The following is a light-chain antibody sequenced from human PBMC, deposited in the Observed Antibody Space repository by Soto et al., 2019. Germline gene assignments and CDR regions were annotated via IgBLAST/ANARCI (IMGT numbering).Light chain of an antibody. CDR2: DAS. J-gene: IGKJ1*01. CDR3: QHYGSSHRT. V-gene: IGKV3-20*01. Sequence: EIVLTQSPGTLSLSPGERATLSCRASQSRSSSQLAWYQQKPGQAPRLLIHDASSRATGISDRFTGSGSGTDFTLTITTLEPEDFAVYYCQHYGSSHRTFGLGTKVEI. CDR1: QSRSSSQ.